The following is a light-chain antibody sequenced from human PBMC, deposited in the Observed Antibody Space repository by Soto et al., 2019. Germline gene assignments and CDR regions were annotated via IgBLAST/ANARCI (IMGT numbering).Light chain of an antibody. J-gene: IGKJ4*01. CDR2: ATS. V-gene: IGKV1-27*01. CDR3: QKYNSPPLT. CDR1: QGIAPY. Sequence: DVLMTQSPSSLSAFVGDRVTITCRASQGIAPYLAWFQQKPGKVPKLVIYATSTLQSGVPSRFSGSGSGTDFTLTISSLQPEDIGTYYCQKYNSPPLTFGGGTKVEIK.